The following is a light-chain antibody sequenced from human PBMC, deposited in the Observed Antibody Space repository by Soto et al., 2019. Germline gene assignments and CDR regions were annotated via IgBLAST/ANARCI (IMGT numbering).Light chain of an antibody. J-gene: IGKJ4*01. CDR3: QPSRALS. Sequence: EIVLTQSPATLSLSPGERATLSCRASQSVSNYLAWYQQKPGQAPRLLIYDASNRATGIPARFSGSGSGTDFTLTISSLEPEDYAIYYCQPSRALSFGGGTRVEIK. CDR1: QSVSNY. V-gene: IGKV3-11*01. CDR2: DAS.